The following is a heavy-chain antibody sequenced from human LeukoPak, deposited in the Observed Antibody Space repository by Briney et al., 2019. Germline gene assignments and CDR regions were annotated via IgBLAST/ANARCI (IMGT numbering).Heavy chain of an antibody. Sequence: EGSLRLSCAVSGFNFEDYGMSWVRQALGKGLEWVSSINWSGGRTGYADSVKGRFTISRDNAKNSLYLQMNSLRAEDTAFYYCTRGGPAYCGADCYDFDYWGQGTLVTVSS. CDR2: INWSGGRT. J-gene: IGHJ4*02. D-gene: IGHD2-21*02. CDR1: GFNFEDYG. CDR3: TRGGPAYCGADCYDFDY. V-gene: IGHV3-20*04.